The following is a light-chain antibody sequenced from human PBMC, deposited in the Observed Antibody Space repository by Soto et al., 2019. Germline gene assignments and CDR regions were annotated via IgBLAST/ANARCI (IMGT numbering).Light chain of an antibody. J-gene: IGKJ3*01. CDR3: QQVNSFPFT. V-gene: IGKV1-12*01. CDR2: ATS. Sequence: DFQMTQSPSSVSASVGDRVTSTCRASQGISSWLAWYKQIPGKAPKLLIYATSSLQSGVPSRFSGSGSGTDFTLTISSLQPKDFATYYCQQVNSFPFTFGPGTKVDI. CDR1: QGISSW.